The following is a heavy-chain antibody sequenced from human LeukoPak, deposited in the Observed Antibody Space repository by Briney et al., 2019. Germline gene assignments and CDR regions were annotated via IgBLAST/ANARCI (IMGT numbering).Heavy chain of an antibody. CDR1: GYTFTGYY. CDR3: ARDRAAMASRYFDY. J-gene: IGHJ4*02. V-gene: IGHV1-2*04. D-gene: IGHD5-18*01. CDR2: INPNSGGT. Sequence: GASVKVSCKASGYTFTGYYMHWVRQAPGQGLEWMGWINPNSGGTNYAQKFQGWVTMTRDTSISTAYMELSRLRSDDTAVYYCARDRAAMASRYFDYWGQGTLVTVSS.